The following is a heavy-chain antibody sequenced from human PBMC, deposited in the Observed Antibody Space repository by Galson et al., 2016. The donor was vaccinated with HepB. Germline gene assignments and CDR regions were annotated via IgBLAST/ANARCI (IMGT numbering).Heavy chain of an antibody. Sequence: SLRLSCAASGFTFDDYTMHWVRQAPGKGLEWVSLISWDGGSTYYADSVKGRFTISRDNSKNSLYLQMNSLRTEDTALYYCAKDISGGSYLDYWGQGTLVTVSS. V-gene: IGHV3-43*01. D-gene: IGHD1-26*01. CDR1: GFTFDDYT. J-gene: IGHJ4*02. CDR3: AKDISGGSYLDY. CDR2: ISWDGGST.